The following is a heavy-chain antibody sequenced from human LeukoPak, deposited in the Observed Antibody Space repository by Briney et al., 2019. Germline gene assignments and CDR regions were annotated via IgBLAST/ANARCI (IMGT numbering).Heavy chain of an antibody. D-gene: IGHD1-26*01. CDR1: GYTFTSYG. Sequence: ASVKVSCKASGYTFTSYGISWVRQAPGQGLEWMGWISAYNGNTNYAQKLQGRVTMTTDTSTSTAYMELRSLRSSDTAVYYCARHSGSYTPDYYYYMDVWGKGTTVTISS. V-gene: IGHV1-18*01. CDR2: ISAYNGNT. J-gene: IGHJ6*03. CDR3: ARHSGSYTPDYYYYMDV.